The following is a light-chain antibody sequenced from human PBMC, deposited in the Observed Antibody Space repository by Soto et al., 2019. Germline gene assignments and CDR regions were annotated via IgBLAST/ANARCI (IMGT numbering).Light chain of an antibody. J-gene: IGKJ1*01. V-gene: IGKV3-15*01. CDR3: QQYNTWPRT. CDR2: GAS. Sequence: EIVMMQSPAALSVSPGERDTLSCRANQSVSNNLALYQQKPGQAPRLLIYGASTRATIIPASLSASRTVTEFTLTIRCLQSEDFAVYYCQQYNTWPRTCGQGTKV. CDR1: QSVSNN.